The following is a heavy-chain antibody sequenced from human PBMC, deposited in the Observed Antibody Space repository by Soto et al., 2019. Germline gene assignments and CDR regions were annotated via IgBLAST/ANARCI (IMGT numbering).Heavy chain of an antibody. J-gene: IGHJ4*02. CDR3: ARRRLGRYYGSGSYIDY. CDR1: GGSFSGYY. Sequence: PSETLSLTCAVYGGSFSGYYWSWIRQPPGKGLEWIGEINHSGSTNYNPSLKSRVTISVDTSKNQFSLKLSSVTAADTAVYYCARRRLGRYYGSGSYIDYWGQGTLVTVSS. D-gene: IGHD3-10*01. CDR2: INHSGST. V-gene: IGHV4-34*01.